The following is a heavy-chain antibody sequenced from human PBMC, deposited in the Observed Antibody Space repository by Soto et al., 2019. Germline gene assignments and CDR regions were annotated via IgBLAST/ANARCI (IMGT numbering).Heavy chain of an antibody. D-gene: IGHD6-19*01. CDR1: GYTFTSYG. J-gene: IGHJ5*02. CDR3: ARFSGWYGDRWFDP. CDR2: MSAYNGNT. V-gene: IGHV1-18*01. Sequence: ASVKVSCKASGYTFTSYGISWVRQAPGQGLEWMGWMSAYNGNTNYAQKLQGRVTMTTDTSTSTAYMELRSLRSDDTAVYYCARFSGWYGDRWFDPWGQGTLVTVSS.